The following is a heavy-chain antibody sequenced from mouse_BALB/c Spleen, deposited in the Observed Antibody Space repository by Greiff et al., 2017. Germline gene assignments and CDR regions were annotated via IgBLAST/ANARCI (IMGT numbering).Heavy chain of an antibody. Sequence: DVQLQESGPGLVKPSQSLSLTCTVTGYSITSDYAWNWIRQFPGNKLEWMGYISYSGSTSYNPSLKSRISITRDTSKNQFFLQLNSVTTEDTATYYCARYDGYSFFDYWGQGATLAVSS. V-gene: IGHV3-2*02. CDR2: ISYSGST. J-gene: IGHJ2*01. CDR1: GYSITSDYA. D-gene: IGHD2-3*01. CDR3: ARYDGYSFFDY.